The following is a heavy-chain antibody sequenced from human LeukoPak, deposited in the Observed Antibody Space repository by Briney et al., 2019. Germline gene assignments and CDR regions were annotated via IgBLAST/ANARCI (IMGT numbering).Heavy chain of an antibody. D-gene: IGHD5-12*01. J-gene: IGHJ4*02. CDR2: IYYSGST. V-gene: IGHV4-59*08. CDR1: GGSISSYY. Sequence: SETLSLTCAVSGGSISSYYWSWIRQPPGKGLEWIGYIYYSGSTNYNPSLKSRVTISVDTSKNQFSLKLSSVTAADTAVYYCARQSGYGYSPDYWGQGTLVTVSS. CDR3: ARQSGYGYSPDY.